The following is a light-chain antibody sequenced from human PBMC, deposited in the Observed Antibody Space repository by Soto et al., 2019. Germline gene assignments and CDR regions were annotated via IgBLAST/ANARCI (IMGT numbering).Light chain of an antibody. CDR2: YDV. CDR3: AAWDDSLNGYV. Sequence: QAVVTQPPSVSEAPRQRVTISCSGSSSNIGNNAVNWYQQLPGKAPKLLIYYDVLLPSGVSDRFSGSKSATSASLAISGLQSEDEDDYYCAAWDDSLNGYVFGTGTKVTVL. J-gene: IGLJ1*01. CDR1: SSNIGNNA. V-gene: IGLV1-36*01.